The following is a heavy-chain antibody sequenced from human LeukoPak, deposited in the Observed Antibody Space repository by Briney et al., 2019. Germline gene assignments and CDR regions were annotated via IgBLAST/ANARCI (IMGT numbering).Heavy chain of an antibody. Sequence: GRSLRLSCAASGFTFNYAWMSWVRQAPGKGLEWVGRINSKADGGTTDYAAPVKGRFTISRDDSKNTVYLQMNSLKTEGTAVYYCTTGLTFWGQGTLVTVSS. J-gene: IGHJ4*02. D-gene: IGHD2/OR15-2a*01. CDR2: INSKADGGTT. CDR3: TTGLTF. CDR1: GFTFNYAW. V-gene: IGHV3-15*01.